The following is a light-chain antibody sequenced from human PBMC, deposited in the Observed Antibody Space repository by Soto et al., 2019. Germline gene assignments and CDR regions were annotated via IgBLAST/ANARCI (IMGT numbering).Light chain of an antibody. V-gene: IGKV1-5*01. Sequence: DIQMTQSPSTLSASVGDRVTITCLASQSISSWLAWYQQKPGKAPKLLIYDASSLESGVPSRFSGSGSGTQFTITISSLQTYEFATYYCQQYNRYSPTFGQGTKVEI. CDR3: QQYNRYSPT. CDR2: DAS. J-gene: IGKJ1*01. CDR1: QSISSW.